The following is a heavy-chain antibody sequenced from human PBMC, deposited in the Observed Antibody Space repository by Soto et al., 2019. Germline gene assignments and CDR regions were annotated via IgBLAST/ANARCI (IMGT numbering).Heavy chain of an antibody. V-gene: IGHV3-30-3*01. J-gene: IGHJ6*02. CDR2: ISFDGSYK. D-gene: IGHD3-3*01. CDR1: GFIFSSYA. CDR3: PRGYDFWSGYYYPYSMDV. Sequence: PGGSLRLSCAASGFIFSSYAMHWVRQAPGKGLEWVAVISFDGSYKYYADSVKGRFTISRDNSKNTLCLQMNSLRAEDTAVYYCPRGYDFWSGYYYPYSMDVWGQGPTVTVSS.